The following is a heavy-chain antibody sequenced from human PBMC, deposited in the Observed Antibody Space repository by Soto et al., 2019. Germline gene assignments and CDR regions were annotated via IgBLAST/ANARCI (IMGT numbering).Heavy chain of an antibody. D-gene: IGHD2-15*01. V-gene: IGHV3-9*01. J-gene: IGHJ6*02. CDR3: AKDIGVVVAARDYYYGMDV. CDR1: GFTFDDYA. Sequence: HPGGSLRLSCAASGFTFDDYAMHWVRQAPGKGLEWVSGISWNSGSIGYADSVKGRFTISRDNAKNSLYLQMNSLRAEDTALYYCAKDIGVVVAARDYYYGMDVWGQGTTVTVSS. CDR2: ISWNSGSI.